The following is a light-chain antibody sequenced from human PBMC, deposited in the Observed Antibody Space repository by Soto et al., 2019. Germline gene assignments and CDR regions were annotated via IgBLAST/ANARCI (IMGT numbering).Light chain of an antibody. Sequence: EIQMTQSPSTLSASVGDRVTITCRASQSISSWLAWYQQKPGKAPKLLIYDASSLESGVPSRFSGSGSGTEFTLTISSLQPDDFATYYCQQYNSYPSTFGQGTKV. CDR3: QQYNSYPST. J-gene: IGKJ1*01. V-gene: IGKV1-5*01. CDR2: DAS. CDR1: QSISSW.